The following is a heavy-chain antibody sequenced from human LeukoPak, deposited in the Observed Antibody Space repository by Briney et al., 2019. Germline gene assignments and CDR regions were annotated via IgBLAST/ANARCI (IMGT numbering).Heavy chain of an antibody. V-gene: IGHV4-34*01. CDR1: GGSFSGYY. J-gene: IGHJ6*03. CDR3: ARHLWFGEFDYYYYYMDV. CDR2: INHSGST. D-gene: IGHD3-10*01. Sequence: SETLSLTCAVYGGSFSGYYWSWIRQPPGKGLEWIGEINHSGSTNYNPSLKSRVTISVDTSKNQFSLKLSSVTAADTAVYYCARHLWFGEFDYYYYYMDVWGKGTTVTISS.